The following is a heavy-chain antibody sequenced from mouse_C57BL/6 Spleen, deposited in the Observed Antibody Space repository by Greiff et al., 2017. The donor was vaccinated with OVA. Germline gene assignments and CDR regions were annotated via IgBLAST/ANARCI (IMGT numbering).Heavy chain of an antibody. CDR2: IDPENGDT. D-gene: IGHD1-1*01. V-gene: IGHV14-4*01. CDR3: TTDYGSSSFAY. Sequence: EVHLVESGAELVRPGASVKLSRTASGFNIKDDYMHWVKQRPEQGLEWIGWIDPENGDTEYASKFQGKATITADTSSNTAYLQLSSLTSEDTAVYYCTTDYGSSSFAYWGQGTLVTVSA. CDR1: GFNIKDDY. J-gene: IGHJ3*01.